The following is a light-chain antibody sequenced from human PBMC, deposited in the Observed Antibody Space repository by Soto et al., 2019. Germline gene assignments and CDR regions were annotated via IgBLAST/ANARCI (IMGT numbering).Light chain of an antibody. J-gene: IGKJ5*01. CDR3: QHYNHWPPIT. V-gene: IGKV3-15*01. CDR1: QSLSSN. Sequence: EIVMTQSPATLSVSPGERATLSCRASQSLSSNLAWYQQKPGQAPRLLISGASTRATGIPARFSGSGSGTELTLTLSRLQSEDFAVYYCQHYNHWPPITFGQGTRLEIK. CDR2: GAS.